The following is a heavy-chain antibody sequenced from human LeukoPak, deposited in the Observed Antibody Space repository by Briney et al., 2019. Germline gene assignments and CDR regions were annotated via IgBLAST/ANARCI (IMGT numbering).Heavy chain of an antibody. V-gene: IGHV5-51*01. Sequence: GESLKISCKGSGYSFTSYWIGWVRQMPGKGLEWMGIIYPGDSDTRYSPSFQGQVTISADKSISTAYLQWSSLKASDTAMYYCARPLNWGPRGDAFDIWGQGTMVTVSS. CDR1: GYSFTSYW. CDR2: IYPGDSDT. CDR3: ARPLNWGPRGDAFDI. D-gene: IGHD7-27*01. J-gene: IGHJ3*02.